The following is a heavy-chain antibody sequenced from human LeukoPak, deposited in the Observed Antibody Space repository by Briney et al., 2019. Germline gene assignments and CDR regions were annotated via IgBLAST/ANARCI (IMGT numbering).Heavy chain of an antibody. CDR3: AKDGANSLEAGNYYDSSGYWSLDY. CDR1: GFTFSSYA. Sequence: PGGSLRLSCAASGFTFSSYAVSWVRQAPGKGLEWVSAISGSGGSTYYADSVKGRFTISRDNSKNTLYLQMNSLRAEDTAVYYCAKDGANSLEAGNYYDSSGYWSLDYWGQGTLVTVSS. CDR2: ISGSGGST. V-gene: IGHV3-23*01. J-gene: IGHJ4*02. D-gene: IGHD3-22*01.